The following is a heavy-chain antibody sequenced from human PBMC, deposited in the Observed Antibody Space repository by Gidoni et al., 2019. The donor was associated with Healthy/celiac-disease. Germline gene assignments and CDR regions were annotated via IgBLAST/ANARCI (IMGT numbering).Heavy chain of an antibody. D-gene: IGHD3-10*01. V-gene: IGHV4-34*01. J-gene: IGHJ4*02. CDR2: INHSGST. CDR1: GGSFSGYY. Sequence: QVQLQQWGAGLLKPSEPLSLTCAVYGGSFSGYYWSWIRQPPGKGLEWIGEINHSGSTNYNPSLKSRVTISVDTSKNQFSLKLSSVTAADTAVYYCARVKGLMVRGVTSDWGQGTLVTVSS. CDR3: ARVKGLMVRGVTSD.